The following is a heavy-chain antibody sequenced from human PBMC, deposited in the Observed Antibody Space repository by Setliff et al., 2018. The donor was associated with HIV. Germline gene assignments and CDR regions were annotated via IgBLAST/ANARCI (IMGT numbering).Heavy chain of an antibody. CDR2: VYPGDSDT. Sequence: PGESLKISCKGSGYFFPGSWIGWVRQMPGKGLEWMGIVYPGDSDTRCSPSFQGQVTISADKSISTAYLHWSNLKASDTAMYYCATLDPNYGDYCNYWGQGTLVTVSS. CDR1: GYFFPGSW. J-gene: IGHJ4*02. CDR3: ATLDPNYGDYCNY. V-gene: IGHV5-51*01. D-gene: IGHD4-17*01.